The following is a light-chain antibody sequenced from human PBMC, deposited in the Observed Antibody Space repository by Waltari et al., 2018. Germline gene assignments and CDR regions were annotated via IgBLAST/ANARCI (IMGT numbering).Light chain of an antibody. CDR1: HGISSY. CDR2: DAS. CDR3: QQLNSYRLL. Sequence: DLQLTQSPSFLSASVGDRVTITCRASHGISSYLAWYQQKPGKAPKLLIYDASTLQSGVPSRFSGSGSGTEFTLTISGLQPEDFVTYYCQQLNSYRLLLGKGTKVEIK. V-gene: IGKV1-9*01. J-gene: IGKJ1*01.